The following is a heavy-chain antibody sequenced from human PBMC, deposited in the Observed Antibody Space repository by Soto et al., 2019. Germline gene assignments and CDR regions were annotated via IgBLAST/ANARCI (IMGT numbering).Heavy chain of an antibody. Sequence: PSETPSLTCTVSGGSISSYYWSWIRQPPGKGLEWIGYIYYSGSTNYNPSLKSRVTISVDTSKNQFSLKLSSVTAADTAVYYCVRGSSGWYLFDYWGQGTLVTVSS. D-gene: IGHD6-19*01. CDR1: GGSISSYY. CDR2: IYYSGST. V-gene: IGHV4-59*01. J-gene: IGHJ4*02. CDR3: VRGSSGWYLFDY.